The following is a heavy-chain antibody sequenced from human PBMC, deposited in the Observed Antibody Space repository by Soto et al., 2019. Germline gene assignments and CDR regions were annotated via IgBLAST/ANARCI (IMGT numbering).Heavy chain of an antibody. Sequence: QVQLVQSGAEVKKPGASVKVSCKASGYTFTSYGISWVRQAPGQGLGWMGWISAYNGNTNYAQKHQDRVTKTTDTPTSTAYMELRSLRSDDTAVYYCARGSRTLLEWLPFDYWGQGTLVTVSS. J-gene: IGHJ4*02. V-gene: IGHV1-18*01. D-gene: IGHD3-3*01. CDR3: ARGSRTLLEWLPFDY. CDR2: ISAYNGNT. CDR1: GYTFTSYG.